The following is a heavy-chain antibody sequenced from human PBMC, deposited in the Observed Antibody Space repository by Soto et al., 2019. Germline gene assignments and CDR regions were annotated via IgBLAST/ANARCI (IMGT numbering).Heavy chain of an antibody. J-gene: IGHJ4*02. CDR3: ARDLDGSGSYYTGY. Sequence: GASVKVSCKASGYNFINYGITWVRQAPGQGLEWMGWIRVHNGNTNYAQNLQGRVTMTTDTSTSTAYMELRSLRSDDTAVYYCARDLDGSGSYYTGYWGPGTLVTVSS. D-gene: IGHD3-10*01. CDR2: IRVHNGNT. CDR1: GYNFINYG. V-gene: IGHV1-18*01.